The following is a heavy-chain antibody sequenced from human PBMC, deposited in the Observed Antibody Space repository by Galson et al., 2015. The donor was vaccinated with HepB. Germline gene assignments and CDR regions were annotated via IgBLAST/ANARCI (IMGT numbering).Heavy chain of an antibody. V-gene: IGHV3-7*03. D-gene: IGHD4-11*01. J-gene: IGHJ6*02. Sequence: SLRLSCAASGFTFSSYWMSWVRQAPGKGLEWVANIKQDGSEKYYVDSVKGRFTISRDNAKNSLYLQMNSLRAEDTAVYYCARDVATVPMNLPNYYGMDVWGQGTTVTVSS. CDR1: GFTFSSYW. CDR3: ARDVATVPMNLPNYYGMDV. CDR2: IKQDGSEK.